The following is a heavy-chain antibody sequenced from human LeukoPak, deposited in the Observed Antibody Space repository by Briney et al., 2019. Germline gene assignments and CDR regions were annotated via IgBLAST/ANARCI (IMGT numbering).Heavy chain of an antibody. CDR3: ARQGASYAFDI. J-gene: IGHJ3*02. Sequence: GGSLRLSCAASGFTFSGYWMHWVRQAPGKGMGWVSHINSDGSSTSYADSVKGRFTISRDYAKNTLHLQMNSLRAEDTAVCYCARQGASYAFDIWGQGTMVTVSS. V-gene: IGHV3-74*01. CDR1: GFTFSGYW. D-gene: IGHD1-26*01. CDR2: INSDGSST.